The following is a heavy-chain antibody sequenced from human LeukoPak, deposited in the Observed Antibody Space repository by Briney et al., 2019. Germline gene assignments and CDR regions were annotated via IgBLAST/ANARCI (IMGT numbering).Heavy chain of an antibody. Sequence: PGGSLRLSCAASGFTFSSYSMNWVRQAPGKGLEWVSSISSSSSYIYYADSVKGRFTISRDNAKNSLYLQMNSLRAEDTAVYYCARVYSSSYWFDPWGQGTLVTVSS. V-gene: IGHV3-21*01. CDR1: GFTFSSYS. J-gene: IGHJ5*02. CDR2: ISSSSSYI. CDR3: ARVYSSSYWFDP. D-gene: IGHD6-6*01.